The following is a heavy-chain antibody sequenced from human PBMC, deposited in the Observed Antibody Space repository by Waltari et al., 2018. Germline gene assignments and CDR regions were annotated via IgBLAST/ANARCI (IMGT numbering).Heavy chain of an antibody. Sequence: EVQLVESGGGLVQPGGSLRLSCAAPGFTFSSSWMHWVRQAPGKGLVWVSRSNSNEIRTSNANSVKGRFTISRDNAKNTLYLQMNSLRAEDTAVYYCARDTPASRDYYGMDVWGQGTTVTVSS. CDR3: ARDTPASRDYYGMDV. CDR2: SNSNEIRT. J-gene: IGHJ6*02. V-gene: IGHV3-74*01. CDR1: GFTFSSSW.